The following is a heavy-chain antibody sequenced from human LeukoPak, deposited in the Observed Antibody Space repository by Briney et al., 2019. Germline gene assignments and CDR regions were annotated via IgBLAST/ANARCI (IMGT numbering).Heavy chain of an antibody. CDR1: GFTFSSYA. D-gene: IGHD3-22*01. J-gene: IGHJ3*02. Sequence: GGSLRLSCAASGFTFSSYAMHWVRQAPGKGLEWVAVISYDGSNKYYADSVKGRFTISRDNSKNTLYLQMNSLRAEDTAVYYCARDLEEYYYDSSGYPIWGQGTMVTVSS. CDR3: ARDLEEYYYDSSGYPI. V-gene: IGHV3-30-3*01. CDR2: ISYDGSNK.